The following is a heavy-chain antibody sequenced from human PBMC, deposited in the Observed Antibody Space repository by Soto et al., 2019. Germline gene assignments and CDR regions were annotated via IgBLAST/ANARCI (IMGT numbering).Heavy chain of an antibody. CDR2: INPSGSST. CDR1: GYTFTSYG. CDR3: ARAAGGWRSFDY. D-gene: IGHD6-19*01. Sequence: ASVKVSCKASGYTFTSYGISWVRQAPGQGLEWMGWINPSGSSTSYAQRFQGRVTMTRDTSTSTVYMELSSLRSEDTAVYYCARAAGGWRSFDYWGQGALVTVSS. J-gene: IGHJ4*02. V-gene: IGHV1-46*01.